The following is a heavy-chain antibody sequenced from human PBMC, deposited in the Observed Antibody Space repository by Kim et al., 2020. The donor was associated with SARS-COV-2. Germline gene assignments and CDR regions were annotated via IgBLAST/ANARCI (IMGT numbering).Heavy chain of an antibody. J-gene: IGHJ3*02. D-gene: IGHD3-3*01. CDR3: AREAVGGDFWSGYSHAFDI. Sequence: SVKVSCKASGGTFSSYAISWVRQAPGQGLEWMGGIIPIFGTANYAQKFQGRVTITADESTSTAYMELSSLRSEDTAVYYCAREAVGGDFWSGYSHAFDIWGQGTMVTVSS. CDR2: IIPIFGTA. V-gene: IGHV1-69*13. CDR1: GGTFSSYA.